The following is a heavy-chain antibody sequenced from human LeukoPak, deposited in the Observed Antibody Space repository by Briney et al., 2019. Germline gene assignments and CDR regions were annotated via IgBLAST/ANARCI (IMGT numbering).Heavy chain of an antibody. V-gene: IGHV3-23*01. CDR3: ARESGYQDY. J-gene: IGHJ4*02. CDR2: ISGSGGST. D-gene: IGHD3-22*01. CDR1: GFTFSSYA. Sequence: SGGSLRLSCAVSGFTFSSYAMSWVRQAPGKGLEWVSTISGSGGSTSYADSVKGRFTISRDNSKNSLYLQMNSLRAEDTAIYYCARESGYQDYWGQGTLVTVSS.